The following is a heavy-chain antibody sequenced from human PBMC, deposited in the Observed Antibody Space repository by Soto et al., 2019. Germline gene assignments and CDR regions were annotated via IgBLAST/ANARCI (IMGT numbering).Heavy chain of an antibody. Sequence: QVQLVQSGAEVKPPGASVKVSCKASGYTFTGHYMHWVRQVSGRRLEFLGWLKPDSGGTYYAPKFQGRVTFTRDTSNTTAYMEMSGLHSDDTAVYFCARDLCPLGSGSPCPTFGMDLWGQGTTVAVSS. CDR3: ARDLCPLGSGSPCPTFGMDL. J-gene: IGHJ6*02. V-gene: IGHV1-2*02. D-gene: IGHD3-10*01. CDR1: GYTFTGHY. CDR2: LKPDSGGT.